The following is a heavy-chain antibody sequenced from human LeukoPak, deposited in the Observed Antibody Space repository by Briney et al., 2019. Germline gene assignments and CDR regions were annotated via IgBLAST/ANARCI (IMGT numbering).Heavy chain of an antibody. V-gene: IGHV3-74*01. Sequence: GGSLRLSCAASGFTFSGYWMHWVRQAPGKGLVWVSRINSDGSSTTYADSVKGRFTISRDNAKNTLYLQMSSLRAEDTAVYYCARGLRAMATHVDYWGQGTLVTVSS. CDR3: ARGLRAMATHVDY. J-gene: IGHJ4*02. CDR2: INSDGSST. CDR1: GFTFSGYW. D-gene: IGHD5-18*01.